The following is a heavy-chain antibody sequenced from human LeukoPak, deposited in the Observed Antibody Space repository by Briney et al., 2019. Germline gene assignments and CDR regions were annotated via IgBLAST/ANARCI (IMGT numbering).Heavy chain of an antibody. CDR2: IIPIFGTA. Sequence: SVKVSCKASGGTFSSYAISWVRQAPGQGLEWMGGIIPIFGTANYAQKFQGRVTITADKSTSTAYMELSSLRSEDTAVYYCAITPGIAAAGTHIMAYWGQGTLVTVSS. D-gene: IGHD6-13*01. CDR3: AITPGIAAAGTHIMAY. V-gene: IGHV1-69*06. CDR1: GGTFSSYA. J-gene: IGHJ4*02.